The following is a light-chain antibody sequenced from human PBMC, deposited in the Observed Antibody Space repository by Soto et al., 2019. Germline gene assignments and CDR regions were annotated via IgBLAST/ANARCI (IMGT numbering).Light chain of an antibody. CDR3: QQYGSSALT. J-gene: IGKJ4*01. CDR2: DTS. CDR1: QSLTNSF. V-gene: IGKV3-20*01. Sequence: EFVLTQSPGTLSLSPGERATVSYRASQSLTNSFIAWYQQRPGQAPRLLIYDTSSRASGIPDRFSGSGSGTDFTLTISRLEPEDFAVYYCQQYGSSALTFGGGTKVDI.